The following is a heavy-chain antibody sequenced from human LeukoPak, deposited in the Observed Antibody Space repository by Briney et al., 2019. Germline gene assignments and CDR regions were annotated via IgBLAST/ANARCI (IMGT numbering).Heavy chain of an antibody. D-gene: IGHD3-10*01. CDR3: ARTYYYGSGSPFDY. CDR2: INPNSGGT. V-gene: IGHV1-2*02. CDR1: GYTFTGYY. J-gene: IGHJ4*02. Sequence: ASVKVPCKASGYTFTGYYMHWVRQAPGQGLEWMGWINPNSGGTNYAQKFQGRVTMTRDTSISTAYMELSRLRSDDTAVYYCARTYYYGSGSPFDYWGQGTLVTVSS.